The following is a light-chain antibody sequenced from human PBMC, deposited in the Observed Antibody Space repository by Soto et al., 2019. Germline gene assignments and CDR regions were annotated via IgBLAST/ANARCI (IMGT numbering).Light chain of an antibody. Sequence: EIVLTQSPATLSLSPGERATLSCSASQSVNTYLAWYQQKPGQPPRLLIYDASNRATGIPARFSGSGSETDFTLTISSLEPEDFAVYYCQQRNIWPPITFGQGTRLEIK. CDR1: QSVNTY. CDR3: QQRNIWPPIT. J-gene: IGKJ5*01. CDR2: DAS. V-gene: IGKV3-11*01.